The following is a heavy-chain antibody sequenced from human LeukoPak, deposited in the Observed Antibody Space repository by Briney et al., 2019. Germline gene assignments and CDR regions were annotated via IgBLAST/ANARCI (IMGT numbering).Heavy chain of an antibody. J-gene: IGHJ5*02. CDR3: AKGGSSSSGWFDP. CDR2: IRYDGSNK. CDR1: GFTFSSYG. V-gene: IGHV3-30*02. Sequence: GGSLRLPCAASGFTFSSYGMHWVRQAPGKGLEWVAFIRYDGSNKYYADSVKGRFTISRDNSKNTLYLQMNSLRAEDTAVYYCAKGGSSSSGWFDPWGQGTLVTVSS. D-gene: IGHD6-13*01.